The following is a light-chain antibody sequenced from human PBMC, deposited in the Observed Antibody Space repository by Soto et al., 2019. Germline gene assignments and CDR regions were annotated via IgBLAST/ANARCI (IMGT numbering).Light chain of an antibody. Sequence: QSALTQPASVSGSPGQSITISCTGTSSDVGSYNLVSWYQQHPAKAPKLMIYEGSNRPSAVSNRFSGSESGNTASLTISGLQAEDEADYYCCSYAGSGTYVFGSGTKLTVL. J-gene: IGLJ1*01. CDR2: EGS. CDR1: SSDVGSYNL. V-gene: IGLV2-23*01. CDR3: CSYAGSGTYV.